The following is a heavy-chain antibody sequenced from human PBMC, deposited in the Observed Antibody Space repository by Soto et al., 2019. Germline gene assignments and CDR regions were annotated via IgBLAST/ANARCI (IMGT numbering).Heavy chain of an antibody. D-gene: IGHD3-10*01. V-gene: IGHV1-18*01. CDR1: GYTFTNYG. CDR2: IRPYSGNT. J-gene: IGHJ5*02. Sequence: ASVKVSCKASGYTFTNYGISWVRQAPGQGLEWMGWIRPYSGNTHYAQKLQGRVTMTTDTSTSTAYMELRSLRSDDTALYYCARDRGVGTFANWFDPWGQ. CDR3: ARDRGVGTFANWFDP.